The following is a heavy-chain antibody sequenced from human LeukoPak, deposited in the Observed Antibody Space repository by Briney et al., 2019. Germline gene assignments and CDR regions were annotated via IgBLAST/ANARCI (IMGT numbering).Heavy chain of an antibody. Sequence: SETLSLTCSVSGGSIRSSFYYWGWIRQPPGKGLEWIGYIYYSGSTNYNPSLKSRVTISVDTSKNQFSLKLSSVTAADTAVYYCARGGGATAAFDIWGQGTMVIVSS. D-gene: IGHD1-26*01. CDR3: ARGGGATAAFDI. V-gene: IGHV4-61*05. J-gene: IGHJ3*02. CDR2: IYYSGST. CDR1: GGSIRSSFYY.